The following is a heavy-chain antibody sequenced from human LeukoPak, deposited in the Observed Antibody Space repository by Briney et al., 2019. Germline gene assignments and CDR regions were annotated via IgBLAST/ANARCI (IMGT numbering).Heavy chain of an antibody. J-gene: IGHJ4*02. V-gene: IGHV4-61*02. CDR2: IYTSGST. D-gene: IGHD4-17*01. CDR3: ARAAYGDYADY. Sequence: SETLSLTCTVPGDSISSGSYSWSWIRQPAGKGLEWIGRIYTSGSTNYNPSLKSRVTISVDTSKNQFSLKLSSVTAADTAVYYCARAAYGDYADYWGQGTLVTVSS. CDR1: GDSISSGSYS.